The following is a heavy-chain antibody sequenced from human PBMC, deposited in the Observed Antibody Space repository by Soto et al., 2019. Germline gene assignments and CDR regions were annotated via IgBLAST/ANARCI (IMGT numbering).Heavy chain of an antibody. V-gene: IGHV3-48*03. J-gene: IGHJ2*01. CDR1: GFTFSSYE. CDR3: ARYYYGSGSYPHRWYFDL. D-gene: IGHD3-10*01. CDR2: ISSSGSTI. Sequence: EVQLVESGGGLVQPGGSLRLSCAASGFTFSSYEMNWVRQAPGKGLEWVSYISSSGSTIYYADSVKGRFTISRDNAKNSLYLQMNSLRAEDTAVYYCARYYYGSGSYPHRWYFDLWGRGTLVTVSS.